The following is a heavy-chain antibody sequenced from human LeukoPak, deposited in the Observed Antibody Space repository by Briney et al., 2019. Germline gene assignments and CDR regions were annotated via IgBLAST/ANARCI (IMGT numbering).Heavy chain of an antibody. D-gene: IGHD6-19*01. V-gene: IGHV4-39*07. CDR2: IYYSGST. Sequence: SETLSLTCTVSGGSVTSTPYYWGWIRQPPEKGLEWIGSIYYSGSTYYNPSLKSRVTISVDTSKNQFSLKLDSVTAADTAVYYCAKGTSSGWYYFDYWGQGTLVTVSS. J-gene: IGHJ4*02. CDR1: GGSVTSTPYY. CDR3: AKGTSSGWYYFDY.